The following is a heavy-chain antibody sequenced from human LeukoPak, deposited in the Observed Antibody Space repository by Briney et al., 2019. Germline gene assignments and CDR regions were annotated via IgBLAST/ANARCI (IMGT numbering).Heavy chain of an antibody. Sequence: ETLSLTCAVYGGSFSGYYWSWIRQPPGKGLEWVSSISSSSSYIYYADSVKGRFTISRDNAKNSLYLQMNSLRAEDTAVYYCARHLSGITGYTYGRGIDYWGQGTLLTVSS. J-gene: IGHJ4*02. CDR1: GGSFSGYY. D-gene: IGHD5-18*01. V-gene: IGHV3-21*01. CDR2: ISSSSSYI. CDR3: ARHLSGITGYTYGRGIDY.